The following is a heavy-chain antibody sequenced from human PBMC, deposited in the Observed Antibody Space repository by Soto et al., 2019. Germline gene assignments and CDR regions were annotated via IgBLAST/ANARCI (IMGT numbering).Heavy chain of an antibody. CDR1: GGSFSGYY. V-gene: IGHV4-34*01. CDR3: ARRGYYGSGSYYTLRYYFDY. J-gene: IGHJ4*02. CDR2: INHSGST. D-gene: IGHD3-10*01. Sequence: SETLSLTCAVYGGSFSGYYWSWIRQPPGKGLEWIGEINHSGSTNYNPSLKSRVTISVDTSKNQFSLKLSSVTAADTAVYYCARRGYYGSGSYYTLRYYFDYWGQGTLVTVSS.